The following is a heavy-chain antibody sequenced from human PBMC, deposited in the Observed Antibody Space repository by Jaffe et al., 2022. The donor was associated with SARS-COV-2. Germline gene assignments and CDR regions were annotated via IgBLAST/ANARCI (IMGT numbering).Heavy chain of an antibody. CDR1: GFTFSSYA. D-gene: IGHD2-15*01. V-gene: IGHV3-30-3*01. CDR2: ISYDGSNK. Sequence: QVQLVESGGGVVQPGRSLRLSCAASGFTFSSYAMHWVRQAPGKGLEWVAVISYDGSNKYYADSVKGRFTISRDNSKNTLYLQMNSLRAEDTAVYYCARDHLSRFYCSGGSCLSYGMDVWGQGTTVTVSS. CDR3: ARDHLSRFYCSGGSCLSYGMDV. J-gene: IGHJ6*02.